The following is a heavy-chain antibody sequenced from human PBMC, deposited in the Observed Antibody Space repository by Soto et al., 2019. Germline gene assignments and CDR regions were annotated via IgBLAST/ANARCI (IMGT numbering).Heavy chain of an antibody. D-gene: IGHD6-6*01. CDR2: IIPIFGTA. Sequence: GASVKVSCKASGGTFSSYAISWVRQAPGQGLEWMGGIIPIFGTANYAQKFQGRVTITADKSTSTAYMELSSLRSEDTAVYYCARASMPYSRSHDDSYYYGMDVWGQGTTVTVSS. J-gene: IGHJ6*02. CDR1: GGTFSSYA. CDR3: ARASMPYSRSHDDSYYYGMDV. V-gene: IGHV1-69*06.